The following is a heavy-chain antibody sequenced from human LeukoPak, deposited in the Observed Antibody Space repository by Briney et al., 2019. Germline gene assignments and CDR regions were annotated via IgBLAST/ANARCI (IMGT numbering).Heavy chain of an antibody. CDR2: IYSGGST. D-gene: IGHD3-22*01. Sequence: GSLRLSYAASGFTVSSNYMSWVRQAPGKGLEWVSVIYSGGSTYYADSVKGRFTISRDNSKNTLYLQMNSLRAEDTAVYYCAREAYDSSGYNPGYFDYWGQGTLVTVSS. V-gene: IGHV3-53*01. CDR1: GFTVSSNY. CDR3: AREAYDSSGYNPGYFDY. J-gene: IGHJ4*02.